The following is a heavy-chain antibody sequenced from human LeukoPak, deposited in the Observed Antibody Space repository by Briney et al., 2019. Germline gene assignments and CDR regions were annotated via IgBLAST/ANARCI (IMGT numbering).Heavy chain of an antibody. CDR2: ISGSGGST. D-gene: IGHD3-3*01. CDR1: GFTFSSYA. V-gene: IGHV3-23*01. Sequence: GGSLRLSCAASGFTFSSYAMSWVRQAPGKGLEWVSAISGSGGSTYYADSVKGRFTISRDNSKNTLYLQMNSLRAEDTAVYYCAKDVPYYDFWSGYYTRWFDPWGQGTLSPSPQ. J-gene: IGHJ5*02. CDR3: AKDVPYYDFWSGYYTRWFDP.